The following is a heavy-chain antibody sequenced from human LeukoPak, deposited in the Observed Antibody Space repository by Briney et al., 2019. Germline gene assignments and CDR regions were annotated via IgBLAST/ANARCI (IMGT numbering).Heavy chain of an antibody. CDR2: VYHGGKS. J-gene: IGHJ6*03. D-gene: IGHD1-26*01. Sequence: SETLSLTCGVYGGSFNSYWWTWIRQTPGKGLEWIGEVYHGGKSNYNPSLKSRVTISVDTSRYQFSLKVRYATAADKAVYYCARRYSGSYGLYSHHSMDVWGKGTTVTISS. V-gene: IGHV4-34*01. CDR3: ARRYSGSYGLYSHHSMDV. CDR1: GGSFNSYW.